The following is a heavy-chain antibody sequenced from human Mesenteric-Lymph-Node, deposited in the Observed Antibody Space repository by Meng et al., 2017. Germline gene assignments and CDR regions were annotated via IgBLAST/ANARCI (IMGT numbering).Heavy chain of an antibody. Sequence: SETLSLTCTVSGGSISSSSYYWGWIRQPPGKGLEWIGEINHSGSTNYNPSLKSRVTISVDTSKNQFSLKLSSVTAADTAVYYCARGPYGDYGWFDPWGQGTLVTVSS. D-gene: IGHD4-17*01. CDR3: ARGPYGDYGWFDP. V-gene: IGHV4-39*07. CDR1: GGSISSSSYY. J-gene: IGHJ5*02. CDR2: INHSGST.